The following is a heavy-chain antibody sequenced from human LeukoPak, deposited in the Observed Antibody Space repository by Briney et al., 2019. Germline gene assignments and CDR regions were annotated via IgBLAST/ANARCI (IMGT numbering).Heavy chain of an antibody. V-gene: IGHV4-59*01. CDR1: SGSISSYY. CDR2: IYYSGST. J-gene: IGHJ5*02. Sequence: NSSETLSLTCTVSSGSISSYYWSWIRQPPGKGLEWIGYIYYSGSTNYNPSLKSRVTISVDTSKNQFSLKLSSVTAADTAVYYCARGRKSPFDPWGQGTLVTVSS. CDR3: ARGRKSPFDP.